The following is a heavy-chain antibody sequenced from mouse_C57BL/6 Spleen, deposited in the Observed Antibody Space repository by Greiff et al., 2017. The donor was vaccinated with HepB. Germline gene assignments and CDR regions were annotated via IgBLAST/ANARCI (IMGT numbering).Heavy chain of an antibody. Sequence: QVQLQQPGAELVRPGSSVKLSCKASGYTFTSYWMHWVKQRPIQGLEWIGNIDPSDSETHYNQKFKDKATLTVDKSSSTAYMQLSSLTSEDSAVYYCARGGGSFRFDYWGQGTTLTVSS. CDR2: IDPSDSET. CDR3: ARGGGSFRFDY. V-gene: IGHV1-52*01. D-gene: IGHD1-1*01. CDR1: GYTFTSYW. J-gene: IGHJ2*01.